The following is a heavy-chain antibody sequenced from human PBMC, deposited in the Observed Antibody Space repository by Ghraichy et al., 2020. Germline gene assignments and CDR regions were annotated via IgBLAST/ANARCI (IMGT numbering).Heavy chain of an antibody. CDR2: INHSGST. CDR3: ARGRNWFDP. J-gene: IGHJ5*02. CDR1: GESFSGYY. V-gene: IGHV4-34*01. Sequence: SQTLSLTCAVYGESFSGYYWSWIRQPPGKGLEWIGEINHSGSTNYNPSLKSRVTISVDTSKNQFSLKLSSVTAADTAVYYCARGRNWFDPWGQGTLVTVSP.